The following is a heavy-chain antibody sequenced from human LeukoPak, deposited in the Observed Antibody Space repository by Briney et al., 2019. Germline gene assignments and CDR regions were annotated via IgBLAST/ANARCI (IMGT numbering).Heavy chain of an antibody. Sequence: GGSLRLSCAASGFXFSSYEMNWVRQAPGKGLEWVSYISSSGSTIFYADSVKGRFTISRDNAKNSLYLQMNSLRAEDTAVYYCARLYSSSSGLRASDYWGQGTLVTVSS. CDR3: ARLYSSSSGLRASDY. J-gene: IGHJ4*02. D-gene: IGHD6-6*01. V-gene: IGHV3-48*03. CDR1: GFXFSSYE. CDR2: ISSSGSTI.